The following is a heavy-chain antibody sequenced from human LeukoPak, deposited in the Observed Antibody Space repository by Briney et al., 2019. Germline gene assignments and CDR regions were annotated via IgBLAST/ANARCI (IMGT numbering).Heavy chain of an antibody. V-gene: IGHV4-4*07. CDR1: GGSISSYY. J-gene: IGHJ4*02. CDR2: IYTSGST. Sequence: SETLSLTCTVSGGSISSYYWSWIRQPAGKGLEWIGRIYTSGSTNYNPSLKSRVIMSIDTSKNHSSLKLSSVTAADTAVYYCARSTTGWTNLDYWGQGTLVTVSS. CDR3: ARSTTGWTNLDY. D-gene: IGHD1-1*01.